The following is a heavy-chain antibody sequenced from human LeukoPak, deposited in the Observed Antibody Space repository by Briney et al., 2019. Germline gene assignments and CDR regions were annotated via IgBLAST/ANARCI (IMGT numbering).Heavy chain of an antibody. D-gene: IGHD3-3*01. Sequence: SETLSLTCTVSGGFISSYYWSWIRQPAGKGLEWIGRISISESTNYNPSLKSRVTILVDKSKNQFSLNLTSVTAADTAVYYCATERGRFYMDVWGKGTTVTVSS. CDR1: GGFISSYY. CDR2: ISISEST. V-gene: IGHV4-4*07. CDR3: ATERGRFYMDV. J-gene: IGHJ6*03.